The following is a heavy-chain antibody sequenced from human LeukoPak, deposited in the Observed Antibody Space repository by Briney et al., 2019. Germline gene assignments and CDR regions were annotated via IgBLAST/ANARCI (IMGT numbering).Heavy chain of an antibody. Sequence: QAGGSLRLSCAASGFTFSSYWMHWVRQAPGKGLVWVSGISWNSGSIGYADSVKGRFTISRDNAKNSLYLQMNSLRAEDTALYYCAKDKGNGDYRNYYYYYMDVWGKGTTVTISS. CDR2: ISWNSGSI. CDR1: GFTFSSYW. D-gene: IGHD4-17*01. J-gene: IGHJ6*03. CDR3: AKDKGNGDYRNYYYYYMDV. V-gene: IGHV3-9*01.